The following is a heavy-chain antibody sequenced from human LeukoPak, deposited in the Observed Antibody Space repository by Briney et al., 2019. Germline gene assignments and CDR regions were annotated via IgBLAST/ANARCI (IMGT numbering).Heavy chain of an antibody. CDR3: ARREWSSRTRSHFDY. CDR2: MYYTGDT. CDR1: GGSLSNYY. V-gene: IGHV4-59*08. J-gene: IGHJ4*02. D-gene: IGHD6-19*01. Sequence: SETLSLTCTVSGGSLSNYYWSWIRQPPGKALEWIGYMYYTGDTNYNPSLKSRVTISVDTSKNQFSLKLSSVTAADTAVYYCARREWSSRTRSHFDYWGQGTLVTVSS.